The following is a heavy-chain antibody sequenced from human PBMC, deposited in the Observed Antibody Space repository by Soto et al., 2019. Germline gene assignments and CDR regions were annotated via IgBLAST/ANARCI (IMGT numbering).Heavy chain of an antibody. CDR1: GYTFIRYG. V-gene: IGHV1-18*01. J-gene: IGHJ6*02. CDR2: ISPYNGYT. D-gene: IGHD3-16*01. Sequence: QVQLVQSAAEVQKPGASVRVSCKASGYTFIRYGIAWVRQAPGQGLEWMGWISPYNGYTIYAQKLQGRVTMTADTSTRTVYMELRGLKSDDTAVYSCARGGYYDNTWGKLSHYGLDVWGQGTSVTVSS. CDR3: ARGGYYDNTWGKLSHYGLDV.